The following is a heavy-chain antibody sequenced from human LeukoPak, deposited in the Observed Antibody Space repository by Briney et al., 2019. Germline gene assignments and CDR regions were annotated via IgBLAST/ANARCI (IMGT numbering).Heavy chain of an antibody. D-gene: IGHD6-13*01. CDR3: ARGDGAADKGYYFDY. V-gene: IGHV4-61*02. Sequence: SETLSLTCTVSGGSISGSYYWSWIRQPAGKGLEWIGRIYTSGSTNYNPSLKSRVTISVDTSKNQFSLKLSSVTAADTAVYYCARGDGAADKGYYFDYWGQGILVTVSS. J-gene: IGHJ4*02. CDR1: GGSISGSYY. CDR2: IYTSGST.